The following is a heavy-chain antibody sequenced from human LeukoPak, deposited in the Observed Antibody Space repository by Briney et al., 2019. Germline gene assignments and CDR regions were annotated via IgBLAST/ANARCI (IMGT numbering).Heavy chain of an antibody. J-gene: IGHJ3*02. Sequence: ASVKVSCKASGDPFTSYGISWVRQAPGQGLEWMGWINPNSGGTNYAQKFQGRVTMTRDTSISTAYMELSRLRSGDTAVYYCARDLKVDGDAFDIWGQGTMVTVSS. CDR2: INPNSGGT. V-gene: IGHV1-2*02. D-gene: IGHD2-15*01. CDR3: ARDLKVDGDAFDI. CDR1: GDPFTSYG.